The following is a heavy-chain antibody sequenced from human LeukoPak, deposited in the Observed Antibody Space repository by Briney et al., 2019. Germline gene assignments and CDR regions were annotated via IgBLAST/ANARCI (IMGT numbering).Heavy chain of an antibody. CDR2: MNANSGNT. CDR3: ARGERDYDYVWGSYQVWFDP. J-gene: IGHJ5*02. Sequence: ASVKVSCKASGYTFTSYDINWVRQATGQGLEWMGWMNANSGNTGYAQKFQGRVTITRNTSISTAYMELSSLRSEDTAVYYCARGERDYDYVWGSYQVWFDPWGQGTLVTVSS. D-gene: IGHD3-16*02. V-gene: IGHV1-8*03. CDR1: GYTFTSYD.